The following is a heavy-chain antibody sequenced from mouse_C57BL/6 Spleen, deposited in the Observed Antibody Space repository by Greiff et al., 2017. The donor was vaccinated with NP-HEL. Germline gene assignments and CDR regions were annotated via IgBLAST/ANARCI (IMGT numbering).Heavy chain of an antibody. CDR3: TTVRYSNSDWFAY. Sequence: EVQLQQSGAELVRPGASVKLSCTASGFNIKDDYMHWVKQRPEQGLEWIGWIDPENGDTEYASKFQGKATITADTSSNTAYLQLSSLTSEDTAVYYSTTVRYSNSDWFAYWGQGTLVTVSA. D-gene: IGHD2-5*01. CDR1: GFNIKDDY. CDR2: IDPENGDT. J-gene: IGHJ3*01. V-gene: IGHV14-4*01.